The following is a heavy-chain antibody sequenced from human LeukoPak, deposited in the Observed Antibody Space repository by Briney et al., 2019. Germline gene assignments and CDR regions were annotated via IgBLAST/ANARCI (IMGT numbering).Heavy chain of an antibody. CDR3: AKELMVYATLDY. Sequence: TGGSLRLSCAASGFTFSSYGMHWVRQAPGKGLEWVAFIRYDGSNKYYADSVKGRFTISRDNSKNTLYLQMNSLRAEDTAVYYCAKELMVYATLDYWGQGTLVTVSS. V-gene: IGHV3-30*02. D-gene: IGHD2-8*01. CDR2: IRYDGSNK. CDR1: GFTFSSYG. J-gene: IGHJ4*02.